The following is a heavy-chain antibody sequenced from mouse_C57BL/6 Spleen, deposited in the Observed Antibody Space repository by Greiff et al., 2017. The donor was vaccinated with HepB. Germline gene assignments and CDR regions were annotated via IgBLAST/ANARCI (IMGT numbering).Heavy chain of an antibody. CDR1: GYSFTGYY. CDR3: ARTEYYYGSSPLFDY. CDR2: INPSTGGT. J-gene: IGHJ2*01. Sequence: VQLQQSGPELVKPGASVKISCKASGYSFTGYYMNWVKQSPEKSLEWIGEINPSTGGTTYNQKFKAKATLTVDKSSSTAYMQLKSLTSEDSAVYYCARTEYYYGSSPLFDYWGQGTTLTVSS. V-gene: IGHV1-42*01. D-gene: IGHD1-1*01.